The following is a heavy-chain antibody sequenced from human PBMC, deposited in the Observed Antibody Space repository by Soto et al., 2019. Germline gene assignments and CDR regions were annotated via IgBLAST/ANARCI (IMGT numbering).Heavy chain of an antibody. CDR1: GGSISSYY. V-gene: IGHV4-4*07. CDR3: ARDMEGDSSGYYDAFDI. J-gene: IGHJ3*02. CDR2: IYTSWST. D-gene: IGHD3-22*01. Sequence: QVQLQESGPGLVKPSETLSLTCTVSGGSISSYYWSWIRQPAGKGLEWIGRIYTSWSTNYNPSLKCRVTMSVDTSKNQFSLKLSSVTAADTAVYYCARDMEGDSSGYYDAFDIWGQGTMVTVSS.